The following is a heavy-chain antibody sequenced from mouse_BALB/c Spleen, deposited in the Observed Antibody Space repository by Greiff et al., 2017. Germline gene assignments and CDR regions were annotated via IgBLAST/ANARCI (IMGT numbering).Heavy chain of an antibody. CDR3: ARGGGSRYFDD. V-gene: IGHV1S137*01. CDR1: GYTFTDYA. Sequence: QVQLQQSGAELVRPGVSVKISCKGSGYTFTDYAMHWVKQSHAKSLEWIGVISTYYGDASYNQKFKGKATMTVDKSSSTAYMELARLTSEDSAIYYGARGGGSRYFDDWGEGTTLTVSS. J-gene: IGHJ2*01. CDR2: ISTYYGDA. D-gene: IGHD1-1*01.